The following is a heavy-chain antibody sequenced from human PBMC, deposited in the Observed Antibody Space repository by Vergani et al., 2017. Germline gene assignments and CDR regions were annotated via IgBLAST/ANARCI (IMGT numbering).Heavy chain of an antibody. Sequence: QVQLQQWGPGLVTPLGTLSLTCAVHGGSPSSDNWWNWVRQAPGKGLQWIGEIHRSRSTNYNPSLRRRVTISLDKSKNQFSLKLTSVTAADTAVYFCASNPRLGGDVVDSWGQGTLVTVSS. J-gene: IGHJ4*02. CDR2: IHRSRST. V-gene: IGHV4-4*02. CDR3: ASNPRLGGDVVDS. CDR1: GGSPSSDNW. D-gene: IGHD3-16*01.